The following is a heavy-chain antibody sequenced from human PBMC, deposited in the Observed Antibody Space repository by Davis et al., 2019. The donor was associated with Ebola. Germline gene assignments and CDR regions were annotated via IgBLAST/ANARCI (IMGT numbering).Heavy chain of an antibody. Sequence: ASVKVSCKASGYIFNRYVFSWVRQAPGQGLEWVGWISPYNGDTNYAQKFQGRVTMTTDTSTSTAYLELRSLRSDDTAVYYCARGITMVQIFTWFDHWGQGTLVTVSS. CDR3: ARGITMVQIFTWFDH. CDR2: ISPYNGDT. D-gene: IGHD3-10*01. CDR1: GYIFNRYV. J-gene: IGHJ5*02. V-gene: IGHV1-18*01.